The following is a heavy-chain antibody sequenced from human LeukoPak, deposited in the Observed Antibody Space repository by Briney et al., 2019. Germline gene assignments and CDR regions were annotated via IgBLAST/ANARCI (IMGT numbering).Heavy chain of an antibody. V-gene: IGHV3-7*03. CDR2: IKQDGNEK. J-gene: IGHJ5*02. CDR3: AKDIEHFDP. D-gene: IGHD3-3*02. CDR1: GFTFSCAW. Sequence: GGSLRLSCGASGFTFSCAWMTWVRQAPGKGLEWVANIKQDGNEKYYVDSVKGRFTVSRDDSNSTMFLQMDSLRVADTARYYCAKDIEHFDPWGPGTLVVVSS.